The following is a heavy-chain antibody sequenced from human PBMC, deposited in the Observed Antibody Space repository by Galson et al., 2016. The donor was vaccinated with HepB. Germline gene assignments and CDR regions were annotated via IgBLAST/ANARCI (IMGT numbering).Heavy chain of an antibody. CDR1: GGSFSGYY. D-gene: IGHD5-18*01. V-gene: IGHV4-34*01. CDR3: AREPRGYSYGYYFDY. CDR2: INHGGSA. J-gene: IGHJ4*02. Sequence: SETLSLTCAVYGGSFSGYYWSWIRQPPGKGLEWIGEINHGGSANLNPSLKTRVTISVDTSKNQFSLKLSSVTAADTAVYYCAREPRGYSYGYYFDYWGQGTLVTVSS.